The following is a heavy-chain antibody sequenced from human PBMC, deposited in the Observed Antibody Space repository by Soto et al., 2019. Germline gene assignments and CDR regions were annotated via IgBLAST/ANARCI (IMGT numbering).Heavy chain of an antibody. Sequence: SETLSLTCTVSGGSISSGGYYWSWIRQHPGKGLEWIGYIYYSGSTYYNPSLKSRVTISVDTSKNQFSLKLSSVTAADTAVYYCARDTPRGYSYGSFDYWGQGTLVTV. CDR2: IYYSGST. J-gene: IGHJ4*02. CDR3: ARDTPRGYSYGSFDY. D-gene: IGHD5-18*01. CDR1: GGSISSGGYY. V-gene: IGHV4-31*03.